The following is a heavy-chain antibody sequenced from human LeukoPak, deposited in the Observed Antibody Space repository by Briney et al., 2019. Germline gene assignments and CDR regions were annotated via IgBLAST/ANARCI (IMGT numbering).Heavy chain of an antibody. V-gene: IGHV4-34*01. CDR2: IHPSGST. Sequence: SETLSLTCAIYGGSFSHYYWSWIRQTPGKGLEWVGEIHPSGSTSFNPSLESRVSISKDTSKNQFSLKLTSVTAADTAVYYCSRGSDESKTGDYWGQGTLVTVSS. CDR3: SRGSDESKTGDY. D-gene: IGHD6-25*01. CDR1: GGSFSHYY. J-gene: IGHJ4*02.